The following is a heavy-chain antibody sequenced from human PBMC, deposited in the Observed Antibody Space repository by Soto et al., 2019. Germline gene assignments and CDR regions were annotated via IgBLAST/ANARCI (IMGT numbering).Heavy chain of an antibody. Sequence: SETLSLTCTVSGGSISSSSYYWDWIRQPPGKGLEWIGSIYYSGSTYYNPSLKSRVTISVDTSKNQFSLKLSSVTAADTAVYYCARVWGGAFDIWGQGTMVTV. J-gene: IGHJ3*02. D-gene: IGHD3-10*01. V-gene: IGHV4-39*07. CDR2: IYYSGST. CDR1: GGSISSSSYY. CDR3: ARVWGGAFDI.